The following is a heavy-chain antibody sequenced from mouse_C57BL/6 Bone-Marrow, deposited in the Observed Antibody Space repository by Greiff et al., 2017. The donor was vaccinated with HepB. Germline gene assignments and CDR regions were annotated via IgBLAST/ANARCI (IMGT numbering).Heavy chain of an antibody. CDR2: IYPGDGDT. D-gene: IGHD3-2*02. V-gene: IGHV1-82*01. CDR1: GYAFSSSW. CDR3: ARSAAQVAWFAY. J-gene: IGHJ3*01. Sequence: VQVVESGPELVKPGASVKISCKASGYAFSSSWMNWVKQRPGKGLEWIGRIYPGDGDTNYNGKFKGKATLTADKSSSTAYMQLSSLTSEDSAVYFCARSAAQVAWFAYWGQGTLVTVSA.